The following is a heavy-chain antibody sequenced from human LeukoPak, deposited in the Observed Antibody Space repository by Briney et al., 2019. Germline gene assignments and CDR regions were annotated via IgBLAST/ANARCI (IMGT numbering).Heavy chain of an antibody. D-gene: IGHD4/OR15-4a*01. CDR3: VRIPNSANFPNWFDP. J-gene: IGHJ5*02. CDR1: GFTFSSYW. CDR2: ISSSSDYI. Sequence: GGPLRLSCAASGFTFSSYWMSWVRQAPGKGLEWVSSISSSSDYIYYADSVKGRFTISRDNAKNSLYLQMNSLRAEDTAVYYCVRIPNSANFPNWFDPWGQGTLVTVSS. V-gene: IGHV3-21*01.